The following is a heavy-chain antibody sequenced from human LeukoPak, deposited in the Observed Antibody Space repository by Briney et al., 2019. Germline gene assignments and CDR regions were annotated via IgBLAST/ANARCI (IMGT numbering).Heavy chain of an antibody. V-gene: IGHV3-53*01. D-gene: IGHD2/OR15-2a*01. CDR2: FSGDGRT. CDR1: GFTVSSYS. Sequence: PGGSLRLSFAAPGFTVSSYSVSWVRQAPGKGLECVATFSGDGRTSYADSMKGRVTISRDTSQNTVFLQMNNLRDEDMPLYYCATILCGWGQGTLVTVSS. CDR3: ATILCG. J-gene: IGHJ1*01.